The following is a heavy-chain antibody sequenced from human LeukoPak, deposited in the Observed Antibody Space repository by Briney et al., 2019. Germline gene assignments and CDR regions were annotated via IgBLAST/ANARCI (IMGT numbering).Heavy chain of an antibody. CDR3: AREIIAWPGGPLTY. CDR2: ISSGSTI. J-gene: IGHJ4*02. D-gene: IGHD2/OR15-2a*01. CDR1: GFTFSSYE. V-gene: IGHV3-48*03. Sequence: PGGSLRLSCAASGFTFSSYEMNWVRQAPGKGLEWVSYISSGSTIYDADSVKGRFTISRDNAKNSLYLQMNSLRAEDTAVYYCAREIIAWPGGPLTYGGQEPWSPSPQ.